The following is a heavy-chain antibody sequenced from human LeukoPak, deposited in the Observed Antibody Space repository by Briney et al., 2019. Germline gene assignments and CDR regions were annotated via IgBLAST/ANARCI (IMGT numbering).Heavy chain of an antibody. V-gene: IGHV3-48*04. CDR3: ARSITMAVENAFDI. D-gene: IGHD3-10*01. CDR2: ISGSTRTT. J-gene: IGHJ3*02. CDR1: GFTFRLYS. Sequence: QPGGSLRLSCAASGFTFRLYSMNWVRQAPGKGLEWLSYISGSTRTTYDADSVKGRFSISRDNAKNLLYLQMNSLGVEDTAVYYCARSITMAVENAFDIWGQGTMVTVSS.